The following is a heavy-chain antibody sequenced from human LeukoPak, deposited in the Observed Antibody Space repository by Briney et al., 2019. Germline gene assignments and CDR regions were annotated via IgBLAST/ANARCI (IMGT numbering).Heavy chain of an antibody. CDR2: IIPIFGTA. D-gene: IGHD6-13*01. CDR1: GGTFSSYT. V-gene: IGHV1-69*13. Sequence: SVKVSCKASGGTFSSYTISWVRQAPGQGLEWMGGIIPIFGTANYAQKFQGRVTITADESTSTAYMELSSLRSEDTAVYYCARYSSSWPHRFDYWGQGTLVTVSS. J-gene: IGHJ4*02. CDR3: ARYSSSWPHRFDY.